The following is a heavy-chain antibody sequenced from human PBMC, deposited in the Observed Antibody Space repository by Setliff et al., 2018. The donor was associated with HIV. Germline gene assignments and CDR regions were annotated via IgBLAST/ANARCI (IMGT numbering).Heavy chain of an antibody. CDR1: GYIFTAYA. D-gene: IGHD4-17*01. Sequence: ASVKVSCKTSGYIFTAYAINWVRQAPGQGLEWMGWINPNSGGTNYAQKFQGRVTMTRDTSISTAFMDLSRLRSDDTAVYYCARRVPPIPSGDLDYWGQGTLVTVSS. CDR2: INPNSGGT. J-gene: IGHJ4*02. CDR3: ARRVPPIPSGDLDY. V-gene: IGHV1-2*02.